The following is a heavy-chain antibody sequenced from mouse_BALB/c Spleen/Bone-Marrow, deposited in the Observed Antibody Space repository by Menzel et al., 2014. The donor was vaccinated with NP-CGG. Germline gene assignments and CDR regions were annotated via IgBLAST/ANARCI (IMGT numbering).Heavy chain of an antibody. CDR3: ARGGHDFSLDY. CDR2: IDTSDSYT. V-gene: IGHV1-69*01. J-gene: IGHJ4*01. CDR1: GLAFTDNW. D-gene: IGHD2-4*01. Sequence: QVQLKQSGAELGMPGASVKMSCKASGLAFTDNWIYWVKQRPGQGPEWIGAIDTSDSYTNYNQKFMGKASLTVDASSSTAYVQVSSLTSDVSAVYYCARGGHDFSLDYWGQGTSVTVSS.